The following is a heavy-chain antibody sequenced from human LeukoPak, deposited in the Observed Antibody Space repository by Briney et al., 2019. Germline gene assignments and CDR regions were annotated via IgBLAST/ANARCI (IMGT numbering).Heavy chain of an antibody. CDR1: GFTSSSYA. J-gene: IGHJ6*03. CDR2: ISYDGSNK. Sequence: GGSLRLSCAASGFTSSSYAMHWVRQAPGKGLEWVAVISYDGSNKYYADSVKGRFTISRDNSKNTLYLQMNSLRAEDTAVYYCARVAETLVYYYYMDVWGKGTTVTVSS. V-gene: IGHV3-30-3*01. CDR3: ARVAETLVYYYYMDV.